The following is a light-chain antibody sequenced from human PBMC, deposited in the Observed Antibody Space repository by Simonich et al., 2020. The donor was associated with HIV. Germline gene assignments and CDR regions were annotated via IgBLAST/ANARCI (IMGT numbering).Light chain of an antibody. J-gene: IGKJ1*01. V-gene: IGKV4-1*01. Sequence: DIVMTQSPDSLAVSLGERATINCKSSQRVLYSSNNKNYLPWYQQKPGQPPKLLIYWASTRESGVPDRFSGSGSGTDFTLTISSLEPEDFAVYYCQQRSNWPRTFGQGTKVEIK. CDR2: WAS. CDR1: QRVLYSSNNKNY. CDR3: QQRSNWPRT.